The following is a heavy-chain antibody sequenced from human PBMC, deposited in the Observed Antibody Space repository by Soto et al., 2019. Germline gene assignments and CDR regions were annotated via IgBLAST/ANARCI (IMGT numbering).Heavy chain of an antibody. D-gene: IGHD3-22*01. J-gene: IGHJ3*02. CDR2: IYYSGST. V-gene: IGHV4-39*01. CDR1: GGSISSSSYY. Sequence: QLQLQESGPGLVKPSETLSLTCTVSGGSISSSSYYWGWIRQPPGKGLEWIGSIYYSGSTYYNPSLKSRVTISVDTSKNQFSLKLSAVTAADTAVYYCAETYYYDSSGYNDAFAIWGQGTMVTVSS. CDR3: AETYYYDSSGYNDAFAI.